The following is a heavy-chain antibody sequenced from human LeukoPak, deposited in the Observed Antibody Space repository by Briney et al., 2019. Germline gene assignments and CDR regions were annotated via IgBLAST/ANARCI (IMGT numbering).Heavy chain of an antibody. D-gene: IGHD3-9*01. CDR1: GFTFSSYS. CDR3: ARVDYDVSTGYQNYFEF. Sequence: GGSLRLSCAASGFTFSSYSMNWVRQAPGKGLEWVSSISSSGAYINYADSVKGRFTISRDNAKNSLYLQMNSLRAEDTAVYYCARVDYDVSTGYQNYFEFWGQGTLVTVSS. J-gene: IGHJ4*02. V-gene: IGHV3-21*01. CDR2: ISSSGAYI.